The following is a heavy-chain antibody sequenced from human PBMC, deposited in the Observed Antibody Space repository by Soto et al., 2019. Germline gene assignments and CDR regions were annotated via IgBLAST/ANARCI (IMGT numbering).Heavy chain of an antibody. CDR1: GFTFSSYA. D-gene: IGHD2-15*01. Sequence: GGSLRLSCAASGFTFSSYAMHWVRQASGKGLEYVSAISSNGGSTYYANSVKGRFTISRDNSKNTLYLQMGSLRAEDMAVYYCARDEDDCSGGSCYRGMGFDPWGQGTLVTVSS. CDR2: ISSNGGST. CDR3: ARDEDDCSGGSCYRGMGFDP. J-gene: IGHJ5*02. V-gene: IGHV3-64*01.